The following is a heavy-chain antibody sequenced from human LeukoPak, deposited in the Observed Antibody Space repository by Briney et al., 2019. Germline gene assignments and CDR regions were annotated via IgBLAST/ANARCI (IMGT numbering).Heavy chain of an antibody. CDR3: ARGKSYYYDSSGYYYVGFDY. J-gene: IGHJ4*02. V-gene: IGHV3-21*01. Sequence: GGSLRLSCAASGFTFSSYSMNWVRQAPGKGLEWVSSISSSSSYIYYAGSVKGRFTISRDNAKNSLYLQMNSLRAEDTAVYYCARGKSYYYDSSGYYYVGFDYWGQGTLVTVSS. CDR1: GFTFSSYS. D-gene: IGHD3-22*01. CDR2: ISSSSSYI.